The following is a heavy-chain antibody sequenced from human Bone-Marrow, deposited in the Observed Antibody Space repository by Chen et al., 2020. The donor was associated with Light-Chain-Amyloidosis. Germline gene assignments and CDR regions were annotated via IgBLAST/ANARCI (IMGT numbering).Heavy chain of an antibody. CDR3: ARDRPNLGAGYSDF. J-gene: IGHJ2*01. Sequence: QVQLVESGGGAVQPGKSLRLSCAASGFLFNTYAMHWVRQAPGKGLEWVATVGYDGSKKKYGDSVKARFPIPRDNPKNTIFLQWNNLTVEDRAVYFCARDRPNLGAGYSDFGGRGT. CDR1: GFLFNTYA. D-gene: IGHD6-19*01. CDR2: VGYDGSKK. V-gene: IGHV3-33*01.